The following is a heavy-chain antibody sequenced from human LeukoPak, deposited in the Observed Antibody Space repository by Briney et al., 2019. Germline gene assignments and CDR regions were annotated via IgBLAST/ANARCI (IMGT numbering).Heavy chain of an antibody. V-gene: IGHV5-51*01. CDR2: IYPGDPET. Sequence: IPGGTLRLSCKGSGYSSGYKFTNYWIGWVRQMPGKGLDLMGIIYPGDPETRYSPSFQGQVTISADKSINTAYLQWSSLKASDTAVYYCASTFYYGSGSYYPFDYWGQGTLVTVSS. J-gene: IGHJ4*02. CDR1: GYKFTNYW. D-gene: IGHD3-10*01. CDR3: ASTFYYGSGSYYPFDY.